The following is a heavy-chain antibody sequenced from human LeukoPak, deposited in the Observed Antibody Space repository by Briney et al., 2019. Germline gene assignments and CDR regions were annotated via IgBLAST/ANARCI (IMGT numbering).Heavy chain of an antibody. D-gene: IGHD3-22*01. CDR2: VYFTGRT. CDR1: GVSISSHY. CDR3: ARLLDNDSSGDPDTFDV. J-gene: IGHJ3*01. V-gene: IGHV4-59*11. Sequence: SETLSLNCTGYGVSISSHYWSWIRQPPGKELDWIGFVYFTGRTRYNRSLQSRVTISIDTSENKFSMKLTSVTAADTAVYYCARLLDNDSSGDPDTFDVWGRGTVVTVSS.